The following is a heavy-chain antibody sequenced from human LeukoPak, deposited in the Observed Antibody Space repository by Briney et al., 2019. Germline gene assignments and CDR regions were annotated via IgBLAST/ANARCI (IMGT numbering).Heavy chain of an antibody. V-gene: IGHV3-74*01. CDR2: INTDGSGT. CDR1: GFTFSSYW. D-gene: IGHD6-6*01. Sequence: GGSLRLSCAASGFTFSSYWLHWVRQAPGKGLVWVSRINTDGSGTSYADSVKGRFTFSRDNAKNTLYLQMNSLRAEDTAVYYCARDGYSSSFYFDYWGQGTLVTVSS. J-gene: IGHJ4*02. CDR3: ARDGYSSSFYFDY.